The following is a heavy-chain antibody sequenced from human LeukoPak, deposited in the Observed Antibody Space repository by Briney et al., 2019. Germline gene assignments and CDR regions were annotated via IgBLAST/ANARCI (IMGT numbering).Heavy chain of an antibody. CDR2: IYPSGST. J-gene: IGHJ4*02. D-gene: IGHD6-6*01. CDR1: GGSISSYY. V-gene: IGHV4-4*09. CDR3: ARTFSSSSVADY. Sequence: SETLSLTCTVSGGSISSYYWSWIRQPPGKGLEWIGYIYPSGSTNYNPSLKSRVTISVDTSKNQFSLKLSSVPAADTAVYYCARTFSSSSVADYWGQGTLVTVSS.